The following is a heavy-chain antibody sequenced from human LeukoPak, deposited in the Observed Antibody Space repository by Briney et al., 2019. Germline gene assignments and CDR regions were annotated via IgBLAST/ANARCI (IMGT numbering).Heavy chain of an antibody. V-gene: IGHV3-23*01. CDR2: ISASGADT. D-gene: IGHD2-15*01. J-gene: IGHJ4*02. CDR1: GFTFSTYA. CDR3: AKGCSGSRYTSFDY. Sequence: PGGSLRLSCAASGFTFSTYAMTWVRQAPGKGLEWVSIISASGADTFYADSVKGRFTISRDISKNTVDLQMNSLRADDTAVYYCAKGCSGSRYTSFDYWGQGTLVTVAS.